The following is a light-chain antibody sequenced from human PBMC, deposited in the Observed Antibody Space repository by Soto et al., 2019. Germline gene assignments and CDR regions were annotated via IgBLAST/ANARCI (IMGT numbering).Light chain of an antibody. Sequence: VMTQSPATLSVSPEERATLSCRATLTVGTNLAWYQQKPGQPPRLLVYGASTRAAGIPARFSGSGSGTEFTLTISSRQSEDFAVYYCQHHNNWPPGTFGQGTKVEIK. CDR1: LTVGTN. CDR2: GAS. V-gene: IGKV3-15*01. CDR3: QHHNNWPPGT. J-gene: IGKJ1*01.